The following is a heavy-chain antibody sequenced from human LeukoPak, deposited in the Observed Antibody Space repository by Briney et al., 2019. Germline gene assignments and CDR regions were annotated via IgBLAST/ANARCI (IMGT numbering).Heavy chain of an antibody. CDR3: ARDPATPHDY. V-gene: IGHV3-30*03. D-gene: IGHD5-12*01. Sequence: GGSLRLSCAASGLTFSGYDMHWVRQAPGKGPEWVAVMSYGGQNERYADSVKGRFTVSRDNPKNSLYLQMNSLRAEDTAVYYCARDPATPHDYWGQGTLVTVSS. CDR2: MSYGGQNE. CDR1: GLTFSGYD. J-gene: IGHJ4*02.